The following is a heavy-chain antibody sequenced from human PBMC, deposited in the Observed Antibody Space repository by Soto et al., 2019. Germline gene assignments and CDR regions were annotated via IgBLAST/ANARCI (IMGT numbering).Heavy chain of an antibody. D-gene: IGHD3-22*01. CDR2: ISYDGSNK. V-gene: IGHV3-30-3*01. CDR1: GFTFSSYA. CDR3: ARDRGGYYDSSGSVDY. J-gene: IGHJ4*02. Sequence: SLRLSCAASGFTFSSYAMHWVRQAPGKGLEWVAVISYDGSNKYYADSVKGRFTISRDNSKNTLYLQMNSLRAEDTAVYYCARDRGGYYDSSGSVDYWGQGTLVTVSS.